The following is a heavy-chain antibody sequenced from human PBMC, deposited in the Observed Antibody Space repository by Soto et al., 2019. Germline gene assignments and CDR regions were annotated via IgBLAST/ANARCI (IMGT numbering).Heavy chain of an antibody. CDR2: IIPILGTA. Sequence: QVILAQSGAEVKKPGSSVKVSCKVSGGSFSSFSINGLRQAPGQRFEWMGGIIPILGTANFTQKFQDRVTFTADEHTATAYKTLSSRTSEETGFYFFTSLDRNSYYPQNHYWGPGTQVTVSS. J-gene: IGHJ4*02. D-gene: IGHD3-10*01. CDR3: TSLDRNSYYPQNHY. V-gene: IGHV1-69*01. CDR1: GGSFSSFS.